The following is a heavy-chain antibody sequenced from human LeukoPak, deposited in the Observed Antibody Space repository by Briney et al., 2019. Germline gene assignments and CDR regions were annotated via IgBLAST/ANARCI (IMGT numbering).Heavy chain of an antibody. V-gene: IGHV3-23*01. CDR2: VSGSGGTT. Sequence: GGSLRLSCVASGFSFNRFAMSWVRHAPGKGLEWVSSVSGSGGTTWHAESVKGRFTISRDNSKNTLYLQMNSLRAEDTAIYYCAFRGKVTVTTKGAFDIWGQGTMVTVSS. J-gene: IGHJ3*02. D-gene: IGHD4-17*01. CDR3: AFRGKVTVTTKGAFDI. CDR1: GFSFNRFA.